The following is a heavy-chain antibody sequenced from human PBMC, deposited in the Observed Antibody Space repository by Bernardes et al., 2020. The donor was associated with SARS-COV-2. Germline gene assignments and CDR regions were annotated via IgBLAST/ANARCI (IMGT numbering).Heavy chain of an antibody. Sequence: AETLSLTCAVYGFSFSGYYLSWIRQPPGKGLEWIGEINHSGSTNYNPSLKSRVTISVNTSKNQFSLKLSSVTAGDTAVYYFASLGGFVIAYWGQGTLVTVSS. V-gene: IGHV4-34*01. CDR3: ASLGGFVIAY. D-gene: IGHD3-16*01. CDR1: GFSFSGYY. J-gene: IGHJ4*02. CDR2: INHSGST.